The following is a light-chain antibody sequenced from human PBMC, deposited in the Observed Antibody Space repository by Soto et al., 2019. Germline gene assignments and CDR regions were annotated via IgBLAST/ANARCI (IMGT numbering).Light chain of an antibody. CDR3: SAYTSSLTLYV. V-gene: IGLV2-14*01. J-gene: IGLJ1*01. Sequence: QAVVTQPASVSGSPGQSITISCTGTSSDVGTYNYVSWYQQHSGKAPKLMIYEVSNRPLGVSNRFSGSKSGNTASLTISGLQAEDEADYYCSAYTSSLTLYVFGSGTKLTVL. CDR1: SSDVGTYNY. CDR2: EVS.